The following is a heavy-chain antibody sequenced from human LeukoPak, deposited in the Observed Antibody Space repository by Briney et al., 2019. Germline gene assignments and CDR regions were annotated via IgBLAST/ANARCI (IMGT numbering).Heavy chain of an antibody. CDR2: IYHGGST. D-gene: IGHD2-15*01. V-gene: IGHV4-38-2*01. J-gene: IGHJ5*02. Sequence: SETLSLTCGVSGYSISSGYYWGWIRQPPGKGLEWIGSIYHGGSTYYNPSLKSRVTISVDTSKNQFSLKLSSLTAADTAVYYCARVIYCSGGSCYDGAWFDPWGPGTLVTVSS. CDR1: GYSISSGYY. CDR3: ARVIYCSGGSCYDGAWFDP.